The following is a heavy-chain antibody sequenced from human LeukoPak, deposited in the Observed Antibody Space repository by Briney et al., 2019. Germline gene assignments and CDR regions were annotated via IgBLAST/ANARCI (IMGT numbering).Heavy chain of an antibody. CDR2: ISGSGGST. CDR1: GFTFGSYA. J-gene: IGHJ6*02. Sequence: GSLRLSCAASGFTFGSYAMSWVCQAPGKGLEWVSAISGSGGSTYYADSVKGRFTISRDNSKNTLYLQMNSLRAEDTAVYYCARVSADDYYGMDVWGQGTTFTVSS. V-gene: IGHV3-23*01. CDR3: ARVSADDYYGMDV.